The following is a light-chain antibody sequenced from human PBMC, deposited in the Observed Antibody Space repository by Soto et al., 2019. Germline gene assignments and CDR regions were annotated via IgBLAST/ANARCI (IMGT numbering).Light chain of an antibody. CDR2: GAS. CDR1: QSVSSN. CDR3: QQYNNWPPVNT. J-gene: IGKJ2*01. V-gene: IGKV3-15*01. Sequence: EIVMTQSPATLSASPGERATLSCTASQSVSSNLAWYQQKPGQAPRLLIYGASTRATGIPARFSGSGSGTEVTLTISSLQSEDFAVYYCQQYNNWPPVNTFGQGAKLEIK.